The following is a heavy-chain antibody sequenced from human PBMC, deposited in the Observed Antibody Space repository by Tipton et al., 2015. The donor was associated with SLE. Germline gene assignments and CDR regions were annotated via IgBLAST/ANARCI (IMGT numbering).Heavy chain of an antibody. V-gene: IGHV4-59*12. CDR1: GGSISSYY. CDR2: IYYSGST. CDR3: ATPSTTLGGSGWH. D-gene: IGHD2-15*01. Sequence: TLSLTCTVSGGSISSYYWSWIRQPPGKGLEWIGYIYYSGSTNYNPSLKSRVTISVDTSKNQFSLKLSSVTVADTAVYYCATPSTTLGGSGWHWGQGTLVTVSS. J-gene: IGHJ4*02.